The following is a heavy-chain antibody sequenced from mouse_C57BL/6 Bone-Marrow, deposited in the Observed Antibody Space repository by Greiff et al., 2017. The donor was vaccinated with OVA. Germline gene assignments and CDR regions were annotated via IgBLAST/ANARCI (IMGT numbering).Heavy chain of an antibody. D-gene: IGHD2-5*01. Sequence: QVQLQQPGAELVRPGSSVKLSCKASGYTFTSYWMHWVKQRPIQGLEWIGNIDPSDSETHYNQKFKDKATLTVDKSSSTAYMQLSSLTSEDSAVYDGARGYSNPGGIDVWGTGTTVTVSS. V-gene: IGHV1-52*01. CDR2: IDPSDSET. CDR1: GYTFTSYW. J-gene: IGHJ1*03. CDR3: ARGYSNPGGIDV.